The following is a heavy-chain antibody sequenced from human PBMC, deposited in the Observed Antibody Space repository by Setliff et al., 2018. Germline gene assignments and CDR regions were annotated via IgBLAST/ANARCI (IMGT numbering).Heavy chain of an antibody. V-gene: IGHV3-21*01. D-gene: IGHD6-13*01. Sequence: GGSLRLSCAASGFTFSSYSMNWVRQAPGKGLEWVSSISSSSSYIYYADSVKGRFTISRDNAKNSLYLQMNSLRAEDTAVYYCARDKGAAAGWNWFDPWGQGTLVTVSS. CDR2: ISSSSSYI. J-gene: IGHJ5*02. CDR3: ARDKGAAAGWNWFDP. CDR1: GFTFSSYS.